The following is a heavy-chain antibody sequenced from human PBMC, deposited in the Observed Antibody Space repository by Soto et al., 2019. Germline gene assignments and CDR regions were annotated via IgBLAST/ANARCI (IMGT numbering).Heavy chain of an antibody. CDR1: IDSTSRTGYY. V-gene: IGHV4-39*07. D-gene: IGHD7-27*01. Sequence: ASETMCLSCTVSIDSTSRTGYYWGWIRQPPGKGLEWIGSIYYSGSTYYNPSLKSRVTMSVDTSKNQLSLNLTSLTAADTAIYHCTRTNWYSEYWGEGTVVTVSS. CDR3: TRTNWYSEY. CDR2: IYYSGST. J-gene: IGHJ4*02.